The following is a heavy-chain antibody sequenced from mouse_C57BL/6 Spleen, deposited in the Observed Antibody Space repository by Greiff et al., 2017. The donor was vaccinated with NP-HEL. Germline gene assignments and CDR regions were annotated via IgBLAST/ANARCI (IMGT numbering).Heavy chain of an antibody. J-gene: IGHJ4*01. CDR1: GYTFTSYW. CDR2: INPSNGGT. CDR3: ARWEVQSAMDY. V-gene: IGHV1-53*01. D-gene: IGHD2-14*01. Sequence: QVQLQQPGTELVKPGASVKLSCKASGYTFTSYWMHWVKQRPGQGLEWIGNINPSNGGTNYNGKFKGKATLTADKSSSTAYMQLSSLTSEDSAVYFCARWEVQSAMDYWGQGTSVTVSS.